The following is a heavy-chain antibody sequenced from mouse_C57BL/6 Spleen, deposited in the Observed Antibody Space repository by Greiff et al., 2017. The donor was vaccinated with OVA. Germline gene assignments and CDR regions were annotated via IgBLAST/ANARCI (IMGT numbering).Heavy chain of an antibody. CDR1: GYAFTNYL. Sequence: QVQLKQSGAELVRPGTSVKLSCKASGYAFTNYLIEWVKQRPGQGLEWIGVINPGSGGTNYNEKFKGKATLTADKSSSTAYMQLSSLTSEDSAVYFCARSPNWERDYWGQGTTLTVSS. CDR3: ARSPNWERDY. CDR2: INPGSGGT. D-gene: IGHD4-1*01. V-gene: IGHV1-54*01. J-gene: IGHJ2*01.